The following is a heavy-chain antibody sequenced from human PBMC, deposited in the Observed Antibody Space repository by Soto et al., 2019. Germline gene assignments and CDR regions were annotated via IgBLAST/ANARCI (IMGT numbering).Heavy chain of an antibody. J-gene: IGHJ6*03. CDR2: ISGSGGST. D-gene: IGHD1-7*01. V-gene: IGHV3-23*01. CDR3: AKSPTGTTSPYYDYMDV. Sequence: EVQLLESGGGLVQPGGSLRLSCAASGFTFSSYAMSWVRQAPGKGLEWVSAISGSGGSTYYADSVKGRFTISRDNSKNTLYLQMNSLRAEDTAVYYCAKSPTGTTSPYYDYMDVWGKGTMVTVSS. CDR1: GFTFSSYA.